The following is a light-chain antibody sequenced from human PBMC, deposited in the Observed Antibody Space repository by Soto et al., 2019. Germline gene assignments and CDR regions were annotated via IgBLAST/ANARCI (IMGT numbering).Light chain of an antibody. CDR1: SDYSDYK. CDR3: GADHDSGSNFV. J-gene: IGLJ2*01. CDR2: VGTGGIVG. V-gene: IGLV9-49*02. Sequence: ACASASLGAWVTLTCTLSSDYSDYKVDWYQQRPGKAPRFVMRVGTGGIVGSKGVGIPDRFSVSGSGLNRSLTIENIQEEDESDFHCGADHDSGSNFVFGGGTKVTVL.